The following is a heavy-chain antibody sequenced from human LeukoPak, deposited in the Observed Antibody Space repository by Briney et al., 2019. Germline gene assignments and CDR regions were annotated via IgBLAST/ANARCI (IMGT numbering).Heavy chain of an antibody. J-gene: IGHJ4*02. CDR1: GFTFSSYS. CDR2: ISSSSSYI. D-gene: IGHD3-3*01. Sequence: GGSLRLSCAPSGFTFSSYSMNWVSQAPGKGLEWVSSISSSSSYIYYADSVKGRFTISRDNAKNSLYLQMNSLRAEDTAVYYCARDYDFWSGSSYWGQGTLVTVSS. V-gene: IGHV3-21*01. CDR3: ARDYDFWSGSSY.